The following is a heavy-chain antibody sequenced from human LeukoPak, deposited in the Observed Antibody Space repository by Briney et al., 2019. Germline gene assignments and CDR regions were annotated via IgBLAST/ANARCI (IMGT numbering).Heavy chain of an antibody. V-gene: IGHV4-59*01. J-gene: IGHJ5*02. CDR2: ISYSGST. CDR3: ARDAPHNWFDP. Sequence: SETLSLTCTVSGGSINSYYWSWLRQPPGKGLEWIGYISYSGSTKYNPSLRSRVTISVDTSKNQFSLKLSSVTAADTAVYYCARDAPHNWFDPWGQGTLVIVSS. CDR1: GGSINSYY.